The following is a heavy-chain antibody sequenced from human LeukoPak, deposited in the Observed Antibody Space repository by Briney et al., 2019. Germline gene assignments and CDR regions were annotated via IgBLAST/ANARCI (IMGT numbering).Heavy chain of an antibody. Sequence: HPGGSLRLSCVASRFEFSYYGMHWVRQAAGKGLEWVAVIDYDGSQEYYADSVKGRFTISRDNSKNTLYLQMNSLRGEDTAVYYCAKDRVGAILYFDYWGQGTLVTVSS. D-gene: IGHD1-26*01. J-gene: IGHJ4*02. V-gene: IGHV3-33*06. CDR1: RFEFSYYG. CDR2: IDYDGSQE. CDR3: AKDRVGAILYFDY.